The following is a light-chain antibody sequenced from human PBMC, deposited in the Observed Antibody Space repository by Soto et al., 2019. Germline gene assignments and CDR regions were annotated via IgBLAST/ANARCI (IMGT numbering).Light chain of an antibody. CDR3: QQASSFPPT. CDR1: QDISSW. V-gene: IGKV1-12*01. J-gene: IGKJ1*01. Sequence: DIQMTQSPSSVSASVGDRVTITCRASQDISSWLAWYQQKPGKAPELLIYTASSLQSGVPSRFSGSGSETDFTLTISSLQPEDSATYYCQQASSFPPTFGQGTKVEIK. CDR2: TAS.